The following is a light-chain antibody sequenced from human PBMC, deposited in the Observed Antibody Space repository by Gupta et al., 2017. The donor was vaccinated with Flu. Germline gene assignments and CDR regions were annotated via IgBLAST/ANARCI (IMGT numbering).Light chain of an antibody. CDR1: SGHSNYA. Sequence: QLVLTQSPSASASLGASVKLTCTLSSGHSNYAIAWHQQQPEKGPRFLMKLNSDGSHNKGDGIPDRFSGSSSGAERYLTISSLQSEDEAYYYCQTWGTGIHVFGGGTKLTVL. J-gene: IGLJ3*02. CDR3: QTWGTGIHV. V-gene: IGLV4-69*01. CDR2: LNSDGSH.